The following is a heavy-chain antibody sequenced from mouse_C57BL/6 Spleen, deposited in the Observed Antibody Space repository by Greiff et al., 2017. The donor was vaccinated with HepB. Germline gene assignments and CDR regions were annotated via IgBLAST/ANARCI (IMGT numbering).Heavy chain of an antibody. D-gene: IGHD1-1*01. CDR3: ARGGSSLYWYFDV. Sequence: QVQLQQPGAELVKPGASVKMSCKASGYTFTSYWITWVKQRPGQGLEWIGDIYPGSGSTNYNEKFKSKATLTVDTSSSTAYMQPSSLTSEDAAVYYCARGGSSLYWYFDVWGTGTTVTVSS. CDR1: GYTFTSYW. CDR2: IYPGSGST. J-gene: IGHJ1*03. V-gene: IGHV1-55*01.